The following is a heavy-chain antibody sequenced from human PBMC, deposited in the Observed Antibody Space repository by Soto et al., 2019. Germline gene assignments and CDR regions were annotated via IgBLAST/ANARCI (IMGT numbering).Heavy chain of an antibody. CDR1: GFTFSSYA. CDR2: ISSNGGST. D-gene: IGHD6-19*01. J-gene: IGHJ3*02. Sequence: EVQLVESGGGLVQPGGSLRLSCAASGFTFSSYAMHWVRQAPGKGLEYVSAISSNGGSTYYANSVKGRCTISRDKSTNTLYLKMGSLRAEVMAVYYCARSIAVARNRGACDICGQGTMVTVSS. CDR3: ARSIAVARNRGACDI. V-gene: IGHV3-64*01.